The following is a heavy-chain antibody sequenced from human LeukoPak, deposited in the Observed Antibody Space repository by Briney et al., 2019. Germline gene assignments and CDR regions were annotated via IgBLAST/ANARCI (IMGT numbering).Heavy chain of an antibody. CDR3: AREGYQNYYYYMDV. Sequence: SETLSLTCAVYGGSFSGYYWSWIRQPAGKGLEWIGHIYTSGSTNYNPSLKSRVTISVDTSKNQFSLKLSSVTAADTAVYYCAREGYQNYYYYMDVWGKGTTVTISS. CDR2: IYTSGST. D-gene: IGHD2-2*01. J-gene: IGHJ6*03. V-gene: IGHV4-4*07. CDR1: GGSFSGYY.